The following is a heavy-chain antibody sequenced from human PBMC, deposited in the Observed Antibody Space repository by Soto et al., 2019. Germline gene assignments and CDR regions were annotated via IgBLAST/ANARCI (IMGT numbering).Heavy chain of an antibody. J-gene: IGHJ4*01. CDR1: GFTVSSNY. D-gene: IGHD3-22*01. CDR2: IYSGGST. Sequence: GGSLRLSCAASGFTVSSNYMSWVHQAPGKGLEWVSVIYSGGSTYYADSVKGRFTISRDNSKNTLYLQMNSLRAEDTAVYYCARASDYYDSSGTVDYWGQGTLVTVSS. CDR3: ARASDYYDSSGTVDY. V-gene: IGHV3-53*01.